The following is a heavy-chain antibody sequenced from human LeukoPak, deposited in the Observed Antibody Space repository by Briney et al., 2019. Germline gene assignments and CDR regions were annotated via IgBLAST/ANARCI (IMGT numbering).Heavy chain of an antibody. CDR1: GFTFSSYG. J-gene: IGHJ4*02. CDR3: ARALYEFCSGGSCYSYYFDY. D-gene: IGHD2-15*01. CDR2: ISYDGSNK. V-gene: IGHV3-30*03. Sequence: GGSLRLSCAASGFTFSSYGMHWVRQAPGKGLEWVAVISYDGSNKYYADSVKGRFTISRDNSKNTLYLQMNSLRAEDTAVYYCARALYEFCSGGSCYSYYFDYWGQGTLVTVSS.